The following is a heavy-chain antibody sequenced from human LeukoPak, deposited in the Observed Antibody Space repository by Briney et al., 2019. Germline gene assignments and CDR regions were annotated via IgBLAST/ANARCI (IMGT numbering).Heavy chain of an antibody. CDR3: ARGGQEYYYGMDV. Sequence: GGSLRLSCAASGFIFNDYYMSWIRQPPGKGLEWVSYISAVTGYTKYADFVRGRFTISRDNTKDSLYLEMNSLRAEDTAIYYCARGGQEYYYGMDVWGHGTAVTVSS. D-gene: IGHD2/OR15-2a*01. CDR1: GFIFNDYY. J-gene: IGHJ6*02. CDR2: ISAVTGYT. V-gene: IGHV3-11*05.